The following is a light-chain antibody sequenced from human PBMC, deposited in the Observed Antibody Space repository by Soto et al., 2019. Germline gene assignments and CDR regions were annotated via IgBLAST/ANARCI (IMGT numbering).Light chain of an antibody. V-gene: IGKV3-11*01. CDR2: SGY. CDR1: QSVSSS. CDR3: QQRYSWLRV. J-gene: IGKJ1*01. Sequence: FVVTQSPDTLSLSPGETVTLSCRASQSVSSSVAWYQHKPGQSPRLVVYSGYKRSPGIPARFSGSGSGTDFTLTISSLESDDFAIYYCQQRYSWLRVFGPGTKVEVK.